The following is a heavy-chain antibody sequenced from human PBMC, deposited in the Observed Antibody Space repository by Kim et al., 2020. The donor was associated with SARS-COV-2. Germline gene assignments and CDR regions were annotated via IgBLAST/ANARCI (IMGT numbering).Heavy chain of an antibody. Sequence: GGSLRLSCAASGFTFSSYEMNWVRQAPGKGLEWVSYISSSGSTIYYADSVKGRFTISRDNAKNSLYLQMNSLRAEDTAVYYCARDISSWYYYYYYMDVWGKGTTVTVSS. CDR1: GFTFSSYE. CDR3: ARDISSWYYYYYYMDV. D-gene: IGHD6-13*01. J-gene: IGHJ6*03. V-gene: IGHV3-48*03. CDR2: ISSSGSTI.